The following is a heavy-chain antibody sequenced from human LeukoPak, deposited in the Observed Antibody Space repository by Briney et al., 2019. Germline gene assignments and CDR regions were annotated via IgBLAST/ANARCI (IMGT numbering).Heavy chain of an antibody. V-gene: IGHV4-4*07. CDR3: ARDRSGYSEYYFDY. CDR2: IYPSGST. Sequence: PSETLSLTCTVSGGSISNYYWNWIRQPAEKGLEWIGRIYPSGSTYYNPSLKSRVTISIDKSKNQFSLRLTSVTAADTAVYYCARDRSGYSEYYFDYWGQGSLVTVSS. CDR1: GGSISNYY. D-gene: IGHD5-12*01. J-gene: IGHJ4*02.